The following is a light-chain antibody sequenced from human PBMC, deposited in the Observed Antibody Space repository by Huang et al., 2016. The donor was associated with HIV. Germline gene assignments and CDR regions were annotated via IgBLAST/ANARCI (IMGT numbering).Light chain of an antibody. V-gene: IGKV2-28*01. Sequence: DIVMTQSPLSLSVTPGEPASISCRSSQSLLHSNGYNYLDWYLQKPGQSPQLLIYLGSNRASGVPDRCSGSGSGTDFTLKISRVEAEDVGVYYCMQALQTPRTFGQGTKLEIK. CDR3: MQALQTPRT. CDR1: QSLLHSNGYNY. J-gene: IGKJ2*01. CDR2: LGS.